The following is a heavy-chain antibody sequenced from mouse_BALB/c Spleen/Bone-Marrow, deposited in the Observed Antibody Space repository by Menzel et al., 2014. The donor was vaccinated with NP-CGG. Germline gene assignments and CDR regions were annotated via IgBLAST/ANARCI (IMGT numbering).Heavy chain of an antibody. Sequence: EVQLQESGGGLVQPGGSMKLSCVASGFTFSNYWMNWVRQSPEKGLEWVAEIRLKSNNYATHYAESVKGKFTISREDSKSRVSRQMNNLRAGETGDYYGARGCDYWGQGTTLTVSS. V-gene: IGHV6-6*02. CDR1: GFTFSNYW. CDR2: IRLKSNNYAT. CDR3: ARGCDY. J-gene: IGHJ2*01.